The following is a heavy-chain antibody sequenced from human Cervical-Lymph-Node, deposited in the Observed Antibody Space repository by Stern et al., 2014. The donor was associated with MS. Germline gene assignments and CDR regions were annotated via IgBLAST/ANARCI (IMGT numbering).Heavy chain of an antibody. Sequence: RLVQSGPEVKKPGASVKVSCKASGFTFTSSAVQRVRQARGQRPEWIGWNVVGSGNTNYAQKFQERVTITRDMSTSTAYMELSSLRSEDTAVYYCAAEPMYYSDSVGAFDIWGQGTMVTVSS. D-gene: IGHD3-22*01. J-gene: IGHJ3*02. CDR3: AAEPMYYSDSVGAFDI. CDR2: NVVGSGNT. V-gene: IGHV1-58*01. CDR1: GFTFTSSA.